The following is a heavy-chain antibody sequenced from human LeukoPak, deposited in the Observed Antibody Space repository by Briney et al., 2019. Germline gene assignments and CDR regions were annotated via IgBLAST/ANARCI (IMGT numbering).Heavy chain of an antibody. CDR2: IRGDSTET. D-gene: IGHD3-3*01. Sequence: GGSLRLSCEGSGFTFSSYSMIWVRQAPGKGLEWVSSIRGDSTETRHADSLMGRFTISRDNAKKSLYLQMNSLRAEDTAVYYCARGHFGVVLDYWGQGALVTVSS. CDR3: ARGHFGVVLDY. J-gene: IGHJ4*02. V-gene: IGHV3-21*01. CDR1: GFTFSSYS.